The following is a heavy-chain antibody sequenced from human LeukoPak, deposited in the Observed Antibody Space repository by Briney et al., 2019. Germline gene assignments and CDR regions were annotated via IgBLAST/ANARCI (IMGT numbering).Heavy chain of an antibody. D-gene: IGHD5-18*01. J-gene: IGHJ4*02. V-gene: IGHV4-39*01. CDR2: TYYRGST. Sequence: SETLSLTCTVSGGSVSSSNSYWGWIRPPPGKGLEWIGSTYYRGSTEYNPSLKSRVTISVDTSKNQFSLKLSSVTAADTAVYYCVRQGGYSHGSVLDHWGQGTLVTVSS. CDR3: VRQGGYSHGSVLDH. CDR1: GGSVSSSNSY.